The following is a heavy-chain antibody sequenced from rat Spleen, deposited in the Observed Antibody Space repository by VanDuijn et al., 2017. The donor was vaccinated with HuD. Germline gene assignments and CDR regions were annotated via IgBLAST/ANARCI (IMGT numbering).Heavy chain of an antibody. V-gene: IGHV5-7*01. CDR2: INYDGTST. D-gene: IGHD4-3*01. Sequence: EVQLVESGGGLVQPGRSLKLSCAASGFTFSDYNMAWVRQAPKKGLEWVATINYDGTSTHYRDSVKGRYTISRENTKNTLYLQMDSLRSADTATYYCAKEEFGVRDWGQGVMVTVSS. CDR3: AKEEFGVRD. CDR1: GFTFSDYN. J-gene: IGHJ2*01.